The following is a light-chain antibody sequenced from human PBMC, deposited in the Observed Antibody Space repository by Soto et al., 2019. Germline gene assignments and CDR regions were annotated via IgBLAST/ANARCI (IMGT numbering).Light chain of an antibody. CDR1: QSVSSN. J-gene: IGKJ2*01. Sequence: EIVMTQSPSTLSVSPGERATLSCRASQSVSSNLAWYQQKPGQAPRLLIDGASTRATGIPARFSCSGSGTEFTLTISSLQSEDFANYFCQQYNTWPTYTFGKGTKLEIK. CDR3: QQYNTWPTYT. CDR2: GAS. V-gene: IGKV3-15*01.